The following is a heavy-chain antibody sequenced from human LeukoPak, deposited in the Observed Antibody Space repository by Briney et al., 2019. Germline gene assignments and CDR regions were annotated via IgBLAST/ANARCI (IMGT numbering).Heavy chain of an antibody. CDR2: ISGSGGST. Sequence: GGSLRLSCAASGFTFSSYAMSWVCQAPGKGLEWVSAISGSGGSTYYADSVKGRFTISRDNSKNTLYLQMNSLRAEDTAVYYCAKVEGVGNSGDYWGQGTLVTVSS. V-gene: IGHV3-23*01. CDR1: GFTFSSYA. J-gene: IGHJ4*02. CDR3: AKVEGVGNSGDY. D-gene: IGHD4-23*01.